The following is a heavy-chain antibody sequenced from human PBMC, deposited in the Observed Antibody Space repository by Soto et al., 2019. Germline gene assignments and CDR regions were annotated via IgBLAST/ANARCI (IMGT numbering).Heavy chain of an antibody. CDR2: ISYDGSNK. V-gene: IGHV3-30*18. CDR3: AKATYYDFWSGYNHADY. CDR1: GFTFSSYG. D-gene: IGHD3-3*01. Sequence: QLQLVESGGGVVQPGRSLRLSCAASGFTFSSYGMHWVRQAPGKGLEWVAVISYDGSNKYYADSVKGRFTISRDNSKNTLYLQMNSLRAADTAVYYCAKATYYDFWSGYNHADYWGQGTLVTVSS. J-gene: IGHJ4*02.